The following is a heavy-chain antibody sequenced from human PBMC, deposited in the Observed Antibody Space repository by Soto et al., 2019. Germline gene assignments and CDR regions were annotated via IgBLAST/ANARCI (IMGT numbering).Heavy chain of an antibody. V-gene: IGHV3-11*01. J-gene: IGHJ4*02. Sequence: QVQLVESGGGLVTPGGSLRLSCAASGFTFSDHYMSWIRQAPGKGLEWVSYISSTGNTIYYADSVKGRFTISRDNARNALYLQMNSLRAEDTAVYYCARAPRDGYYYCDYWGQGTLVTVSS. CDR1: GFTFSDHY. CDR2: ISSTGNTI. CDR3: ARAPRDGYYYCDY. D-gene: IGHD3-22*01.